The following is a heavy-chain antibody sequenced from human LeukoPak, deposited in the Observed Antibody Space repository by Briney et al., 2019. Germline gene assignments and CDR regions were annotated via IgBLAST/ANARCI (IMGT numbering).Heavy chain of an antibody. CDR3: AREPSGTGYFDY. Sequence: ASVKVSCKASGYTFTSYYLHWVRQAPGQGLEWVGVINSSGGTTSDAQKFQGRLTVTRDTSTSTVYMDLSSLRSEDTAVYYCAREPSGTGYFDYWGQGTLVTVSS. CDR2: INSSGGTT. V-gene: IGHV1-46*01. J-gene: IGHJ4*02. D-gene: IGHD3/OR15-3a*01. CDR1: GYTFTSYY.